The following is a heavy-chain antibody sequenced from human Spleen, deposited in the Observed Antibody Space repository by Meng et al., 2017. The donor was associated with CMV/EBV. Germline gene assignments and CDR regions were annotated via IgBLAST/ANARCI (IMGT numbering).Heavy chain of an antibody. CDR2: INHSGST. J-gene: IGHJ4*02. V-gene: IGHV4-34*01. CDR3: ARGWDLVATTSPYLDY. D-gene: IGHD5-12*01. Sequence: GSLRLSCAVYGGSFSAYYWSWIRQPPGKGLEWIGEINHSGSTNYNPSLKSRITMSVDSSKNQFSLKLRSVSAADTAVYFCARGWDLVATTSPYLDYWGQGTLVTVSS. CDR1: GGSFSAYY.